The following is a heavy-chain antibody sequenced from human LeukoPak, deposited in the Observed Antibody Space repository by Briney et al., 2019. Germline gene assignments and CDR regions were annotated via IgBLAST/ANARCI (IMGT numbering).Heavy chain of an antibody. Sequence: PGGSLRLSCAASGFTFSSYSMNWVRQAPGKGLEWVSSISSSSSYIYYADSVKGRFTISRDNAKNSLYLQMNSLRAEDTAVYYCAREAALSEGWFDPWGQGTLVTVSS. CDR3: AREAALSEGWFDP. CDR1: GFTFSSYS. CDR2: ISSSSSYI. D-gene: IGHD6-6*01. J-gene: IGHJ5*02. V-gene: IGHV3-21*01.